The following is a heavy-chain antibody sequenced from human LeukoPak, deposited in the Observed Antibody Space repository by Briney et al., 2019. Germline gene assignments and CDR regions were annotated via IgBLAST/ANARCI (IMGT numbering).Heavy chain of an antibody. Sequence: GASLRLSCAASGFIFRNYAMSWVRQAPGKGLEWVSAITGSGDTTYYADSVKGRFTISRDNSKNTLYVEMNTLRVEGTAVYYCAKWGDYDILTGYYVSDFWGQGTLVTVSS. J-gene: IGHJ4*02. CDR2: ITGSGDTT. D-gene: IGHD3-9*01. CDR3: AKWGDYDILTGYYVSDF. CDR1: GFIFRNYA. V-gene: IGHV3-23*01.